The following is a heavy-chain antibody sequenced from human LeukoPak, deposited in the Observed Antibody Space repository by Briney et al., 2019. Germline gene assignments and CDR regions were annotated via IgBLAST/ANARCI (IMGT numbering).Heavy chain of an antibody. CDR2: IYYSGST. D-gene: IGHD6-19*01. V-gene: IGHV4-59*01. CDR3: ARSEYSSGWQFDY. Sequence: SETLSLTCAVYGGSISSYYWSWIRQPPGKGLEWIGYIYYSGSTNYNPSLKSRVTISVDTSKNQFSLKLSSVTAADTAVYYCARSEYSSGWQFDYWGQGTLVTVSS. CDR1: GGSISSYY. J-gene: IGHJ4*02.